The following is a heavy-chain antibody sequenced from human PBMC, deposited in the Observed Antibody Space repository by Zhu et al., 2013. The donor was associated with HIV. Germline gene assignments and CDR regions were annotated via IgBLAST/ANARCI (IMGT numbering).Heavy chain of an antibody. CDR2: IYHSGST. CDR3: ARKSYYAAKQFDY. Sequence: QVQLQESGPGLVKPSETLSLTCTVSGYSISSGYYWGWIRQPPGKGLEWIGSIYHSGSTNYNPSLKSRVTISVDKSKNQFSLKLSSVTAADTAVYYCARKSYYAAKQFDYWGPGSPGHRLL. CDR1: GYSISSGYY. J-gene: IGHJ4*02. D-gene: IGHD1-26*01. V-gene: IGHV4-38-2*02.